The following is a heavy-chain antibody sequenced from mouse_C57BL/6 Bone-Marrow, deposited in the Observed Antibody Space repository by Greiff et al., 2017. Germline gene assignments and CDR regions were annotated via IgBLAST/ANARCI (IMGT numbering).Heavy chain of an antibody. J-gene: IGHJ1*03. Sequence: VQRVESGAELARPGASVKLSCKASGYTFTSYGISWVKQRTGQGLEWIGEIYPRSGNTYYNEKFKGKATLTADKSSSTAYMELLSLKSEDSAVYFCARRDGSSFYWYFDVWGTGTTVTVSS. V-gene: IGHV1-81*01. CDR1: GYTFTSYG. CDR2: IYPRSGNT. D-gene: IGHD1-1*01. CDR3: ARRDGSSFYWYFDV.